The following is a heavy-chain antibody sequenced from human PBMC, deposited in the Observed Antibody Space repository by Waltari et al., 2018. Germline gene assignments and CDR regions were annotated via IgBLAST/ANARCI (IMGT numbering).Heavy chain of an antibody. V-gene: IGHV3-30*18. CDR3: AKAEWGSSIYFDS. D-gene: IGHD3-16*01. Sequence: QVQLVQSGGGVVQRGTSLRLAWVACGFRCGECSVHWVRQAPGKGLEWVAAITYNGREKYYADSVKGRFTISRDNSKKTLDLQMNNLRVEDTAMYYCAKAEWGSSIYFDSWGQGTLVTVSS. J-gene: IGHJ4*02. CDR2: ITYNGREK. CDR1: GFRCGECS.